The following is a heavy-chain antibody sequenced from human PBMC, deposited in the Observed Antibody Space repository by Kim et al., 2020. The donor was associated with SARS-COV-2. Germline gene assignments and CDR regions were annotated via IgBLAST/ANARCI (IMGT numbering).Heavy chain of an antibody. D-gene: IGHD5-18*01. CDR3: AKDMGNGVIRGYSYGFDY. CDR1: GFTFDDYA. Sequence: GGSLRLSCAASGFTFDDYAMHWVRQAPGKGLEWVSLISGDGGSTYYADSVKGRFTISRDNSKNSLYLQMNSLRTEDTALYYCAKDMGNGVIRGYSYGFDYWGQGTLVTVSS. V-gene: IGHV3-43*02. J-gene: IGHJ4*02. CDR2: ISGDGGST.